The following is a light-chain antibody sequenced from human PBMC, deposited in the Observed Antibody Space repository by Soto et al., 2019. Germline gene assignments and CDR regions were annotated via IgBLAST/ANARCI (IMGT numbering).Light chain of an antibody. J-gene: IGLJ1*01. CDR2: GNN. V-gene: IGLV1-40*01. CDR1: SSNIGAGYD. Sequence: QTVVTQPPSVSGAPGQRVTISCTGSSSNIGAGYDVHWYQQLPGTGPKHLIYGNNNRPSGVPDRFSGSKSGTSASLAITGLQAEDEADYYCQSYDSSLDYVFGTGTKLTVL. CDR3: QSYDSSLDYV.